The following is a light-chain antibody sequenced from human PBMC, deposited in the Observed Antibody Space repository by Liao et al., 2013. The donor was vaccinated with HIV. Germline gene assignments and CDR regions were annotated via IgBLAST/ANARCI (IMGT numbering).Light chain of an antibody. V-gene: IGLV3-21*04. CDR3: QVWDSSTDQRIYV. Sequence: SYGLTQPPSVSVAPGKTARITCGGNNIGSKSVHWYQQKPGQAPVLVIYYYSARPSGIPERFSGSNSGNTATLTISRVEAGDEADYYCQVWDSSTDQRIYVFGPGTKVTVL. CDR2: YYS. J-gene: IGLJ1*01. CDR1: NIGSKS.